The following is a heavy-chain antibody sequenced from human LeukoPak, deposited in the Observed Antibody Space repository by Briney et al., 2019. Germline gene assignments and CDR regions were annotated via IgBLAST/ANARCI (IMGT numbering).Heavy chain of an antibody. CDR1: GFTFSSYG. CDR2: ISYDGSNK. J-gene: IGHJ6*02. V-gene: IGHV3-30*03. D-gene: IGHD2-15*01. CDR3: ARDHCSGGSCYSWSFYYYYGMDV. Sequence: GGSLRLSCAASGFTFSSYGMHWVRQAPGKGLEWVAVISYDGSNKYYVDYVKGRFTISRDNSKNTLYLQMNSLRAEETAVYYCARDHCSGGSCYSWSFYYYYGMDVWGQGTTVTVSS.